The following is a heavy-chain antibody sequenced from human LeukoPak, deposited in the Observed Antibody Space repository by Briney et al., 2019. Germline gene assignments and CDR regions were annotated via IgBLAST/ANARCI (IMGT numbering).Heavy chain of an antibody. CDR1: GFTFSSYW. Sequence: GGSLRLSCAASGFTFSSYWMKWVRQAPGKGREWVANIKQDGSGKYYVDSVKGRFTISRDNAKNSLYLQMNSLRAEDTAVYYCARDFGGGLWFGELFGAFVISGQGTMVTVSS. D-gene: IGHD3-10*01. V-gene: IGHV3-7*03. CDR3: ARDFGGGLWFGELFGAFVI. CDR2: IKQDGSGK. J-gene: IGHJ3*02.